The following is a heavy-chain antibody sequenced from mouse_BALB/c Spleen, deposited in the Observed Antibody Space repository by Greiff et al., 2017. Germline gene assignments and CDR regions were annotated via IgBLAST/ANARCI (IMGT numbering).Heavy chain of an antibody. Sequence: VQLMESGPGLVQPGQSLSLTCTASGFSLTSYGVHWVRQSPGKGLEWLGVIWSGGSTDYNAAIISRLSISKVNSKSQVFFKMNSLQANDTAIYYYARGYGNVDYWGQGTTLTVSS. CDR3: ARGYGNVDY. CDR1: GFSLTSYG. CDR2: IWSGGST. V-gene: IGHV2-2*02. J-gene: IGHJ2*01. D-gene: IGHD2-1*01.